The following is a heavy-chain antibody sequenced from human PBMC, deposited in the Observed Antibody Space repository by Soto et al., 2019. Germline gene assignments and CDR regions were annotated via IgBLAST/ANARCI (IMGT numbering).Heavy chain of an antibody. D-gene: IGHD3-3*01. Sequence: QVQLEQSGPEVKKPGASVKDSCKASGYSFTDYGVTWVRQAPGQGLEWMGWISGKNGGTNDAQELQRRVTMTTDTSTKTVHMERRRLQSADPAVDSCARAKRITGAFHYWGQGTLVAVS. V-gene: IGHV1-18*01. CDR1: GYSFTDYG. CDR2: ISGKNGGT. J-gene: IGHJ4*02. CDR3: ARAKRITGAFHY.